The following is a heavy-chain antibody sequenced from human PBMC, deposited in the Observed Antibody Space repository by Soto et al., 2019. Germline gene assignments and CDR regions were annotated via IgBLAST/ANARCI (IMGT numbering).Heavy chain of an antibody. V-gene: IGHV1-46*01. CDR1: GYTFTSYY. D-gene: IGHD2-2*01. CDR2: INPSGGSP. Sequence: QVQLVQSGAEVKKPGASVKVSCKASGYTFTSYYMHWVRQAPGQGLEWMGIINPSGGSPSYAQKFQGRVTMTRDTSTSTVYMELSSLRSEDTAVYYCARGGYCSSTSCRYYYYGMDVWGQGTTVTVSS. J-gene: IGHJ6*02. CDR3: ARGGYCSSTSCRYYYYGMDV.